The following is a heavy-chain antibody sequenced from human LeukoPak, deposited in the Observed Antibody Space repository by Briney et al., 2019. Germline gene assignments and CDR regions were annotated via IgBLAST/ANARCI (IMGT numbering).Heavy chain of an antibody. Sequence: ESGPTLVNPTQTLTLTCTFSGFSLSTSGVGAGWIRQPPGKALEWLALIYWDDDKRYSPSLKSRLTITKDTSKNQVVLTMTNMDPVDTATYYCAHSQVVAGMGYYYYYMDVWGKGTTVTVSS. CDR2: IYWDDDK. J-gene: IGHJ6*03. V-gene: IGHV2-5*02. D-gene: IGHD6-19*01. CDR3: AHSQVVAGMGYYYYYMDV. CDR1: GFSLSTSGVG.